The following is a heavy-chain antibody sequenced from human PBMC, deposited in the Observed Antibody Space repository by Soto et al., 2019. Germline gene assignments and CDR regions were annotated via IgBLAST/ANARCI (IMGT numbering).Heavy chain of an antibody. D-gene: IGHD3-10*01. J-gene: IGHJ5*02. CDR1: GFTFGSYG. Sequence: GGSLRLSCAASGFTFGSYGMTWVRQAPGKGPHWVSTISGSGGSTFYADSVKGRFAISRDNSKNTLYLQMNNLRAEDTAVYYCANRGAHYAWGQGTLVTVSS. V-gene: IGHV3-23*01. CDR3: ANRGAHYA. CDR2: ISGSGGST.